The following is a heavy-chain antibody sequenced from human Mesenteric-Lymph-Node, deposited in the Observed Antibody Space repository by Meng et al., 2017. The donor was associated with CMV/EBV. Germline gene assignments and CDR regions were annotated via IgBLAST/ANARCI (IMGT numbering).Heavy chain of an antibody. CDR3: ARGGDYDFWSGFYYYYGMDV. CDR2: IYSDGST. D-gene: IGHD3-3*01. CDR1: GFTVSSNY. J-gene: IGHJ6*02. V-gene: IGHV3-53*01. Sequence: GGSLRLSCAASGFTVSSNYMRRVRQAPGKGLEWVSVIYSDGSTYYADSVKGRFTISRDNAKNSLYLQMNSLRAEDTAVYYCARGGDYDFWSGFYYYYGMDVWGQGTTVTVSS.